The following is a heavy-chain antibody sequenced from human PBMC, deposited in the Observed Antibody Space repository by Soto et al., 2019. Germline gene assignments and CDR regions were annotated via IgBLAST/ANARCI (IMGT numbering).Heavy chain of an antibody. D-gene: IGHD6-19*01. CDR2: ISYDGSNK. CDR3: AREKYSRGWYDYGMDV. Sequence: QVQLVESGGGVVQPGRSLRLSCAASGFTFSSYAMHWVRQAPGKGLEWVAVISYDGSNKYYADSVKGRFTISRDNSKNTLYLQMNSLRAEDTAVYYCAREKYSRGWYDYGMDVWGQGTTVTVSS. J-gene: IGHJ6*02. V-gene: IGHV3-30-3*01. CDR1: GFTFSSYA.